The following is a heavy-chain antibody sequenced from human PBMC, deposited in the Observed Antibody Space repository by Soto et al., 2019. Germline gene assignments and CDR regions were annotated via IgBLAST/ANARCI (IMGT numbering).Heavy chain of an antibody. Sequence: EVQLVESGGGLVKPGGSLRLSCAASGFTFSSYSMNWVRQAPGKGLEWVSSISSSSSYIYYADSVKGRFTIFRDNAKNSLYLQMNSLRAEDTAVYYCARDRTWFYDAFDIWGQGTMVTVSS. J-gene: IGHJ3*02. D-gene: IGHD3-10*01. CDR2: ISSSSSYI. CDR1: GFTFSSYS. CDR3: ARDRTWFYDAFDI. V-gene: IGHV3-21*01.